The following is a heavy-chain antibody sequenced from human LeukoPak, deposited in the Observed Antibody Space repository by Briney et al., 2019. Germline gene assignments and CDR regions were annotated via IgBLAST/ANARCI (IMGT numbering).Heavy chain of an antibody. CDR1: GFTFSSYA. D-gene: IGHD6-19*01. J-gene: IGHJ4*02. CDR3: ASPAGRIAVAGTGIQASY. V-gene: IGHV3-30-3*01. CDR2: ISYDGGNK. Sequence: GGSLRLSCAASGFTFSSYAMHWVRQAPGKGLEWVAVISYDGGNKYYADSVKGRFTISRDNSKNTLYLQMNSLRAEDTAVYYCASPAGRIAVAGTGIQASYWGQGTLVTVSS.